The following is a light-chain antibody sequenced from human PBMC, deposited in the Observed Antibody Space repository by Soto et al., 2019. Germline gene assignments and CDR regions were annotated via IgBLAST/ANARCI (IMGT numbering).Light chain of an antibody. Sequence: EIVLTPSPGPLSLSPGERATLSCRASQSVSSSYLAWYQQKPGQAPRLLIYGASSRATGIPDRFSGSGSGTDFTLTISRLEPEDFAVSYCQQYGSSPLTFGGGTKVEIK. CDR1: QSVSSSY. CDR2: GAS. J-gene: IGKJ4*01. V-gene: IGKV3-20*01. CDR3: QQYGSSPLT.